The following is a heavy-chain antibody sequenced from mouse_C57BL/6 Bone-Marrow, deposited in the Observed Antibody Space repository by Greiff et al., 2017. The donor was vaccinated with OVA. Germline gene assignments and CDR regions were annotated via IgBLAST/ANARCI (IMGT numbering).Heavy chain of an antibody. J-gene: IGHJ3*01. V-gene: IGHV1-81*01. CDR1: GYTFTSYG. Sequence: QVQLKQSGAELARPGASVKLSCKASGYTFTSYGISWVKQRTGQGLEWIGEIYPRSGNTYYNEKFKGKATLTADKSSSTAYMGLRSLTSEDSAVYFCARLEGVARRFAYWGQGTLVTVSA. CDR2: IYPRSGNT. CDR3: ARLEGVARRFAY. D-gene: IGHD1-1*01.